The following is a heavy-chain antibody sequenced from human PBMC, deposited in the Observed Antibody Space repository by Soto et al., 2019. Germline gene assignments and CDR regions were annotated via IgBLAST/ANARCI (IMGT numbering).Heavy chain of an antibody. J-gene: IGHJ4*02. CDR1: CFTFTNSG. CDR3: AADPPIDY. V-gene: IGHV1-58*01. CDR2: ISVGRGNT. Sequence: GASVRVFFPPSCFTFTNSGVQCLRQAGGQRLEWIGWISVGRGNTNYAQKFQERVTITRDMSTSTAYMELSSLRSEDTAVYYGAADPPIDYWGQGTLVTVSS.